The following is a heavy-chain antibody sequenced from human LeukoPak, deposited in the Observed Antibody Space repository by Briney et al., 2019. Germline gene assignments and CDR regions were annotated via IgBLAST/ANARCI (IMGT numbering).Heavy chain of an antibody. CDR2: VNPNSGGT. D-gene: IGHD2-2*01. Sequence: ASVKVSCKASGYTFTGYYMHWVRQAPGQGLEWMGWVNPNSGGTNYAQKFQGRVTMTRDTSISTAYMELSRLRADDTAVYYCAXTRXTLYYYYGMDVWGQGTXVTVS. CDR1: GYTFTGYY. J-gene: IGHJ6*02. CDR3: AXTRXTLYYYYGMDV. V-gene: IGHV1-2*02.